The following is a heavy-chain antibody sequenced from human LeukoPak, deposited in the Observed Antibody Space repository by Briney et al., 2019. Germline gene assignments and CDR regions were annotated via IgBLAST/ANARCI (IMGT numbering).Heavy chain of an antibody. D-gene: IGHD6-13*01. CDR1: GFTFSSYW. Sequence: GGSLRLSCAASGFTFSSYWMSWVRQAPGKGLEWVANIKQDGSEKYYVDSVKGRFTISRDNSKNTLYLQMNSLRAEDTAVYYCANSYSSSWYFDLWGRGTLVTVSS. CDR3: ANSYSSSWYFDL. V-gene: IGHV3-7*03. J-gene: IGHJ2*01. CDR2: IKQDGSEK.